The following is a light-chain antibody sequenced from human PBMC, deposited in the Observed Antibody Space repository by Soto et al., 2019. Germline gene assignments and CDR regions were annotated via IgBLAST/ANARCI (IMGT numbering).Light chain of an antibody. CDR2: EVN. Sequence: QSVLTQPASVSGSPGQSITISCAGTSSDVGHYNYVSWYQQHPGKAPKLIIYEVNNRPSGVSNRFSGSKSGNTASLTISWLQTEDEADYYCTSFTTTNTYVVGTGTKLTVL. J-gene: IGLJ1*01. CDR3: TSFTTTNTYV. CDR1: SSDVGHYNY. V-gene: IGLV2-14*01.